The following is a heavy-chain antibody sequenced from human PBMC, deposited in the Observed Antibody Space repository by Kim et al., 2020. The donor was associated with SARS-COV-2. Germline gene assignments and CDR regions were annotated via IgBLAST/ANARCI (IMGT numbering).Heavy chain of an antibody. Sequence: GGSLRLSCAASGFTFDDYGMSWVRQAPGKGLEWVSGINWNGGSTGYADSVKGRFTISRDNAKNSLYLQMNSLRAEDTALYHCARDYGAGYYYYGMDVWGQGTTVTVSS. CDR2: INWNGGST. D-gene: IGHD4-17*01. CDR3: ARDYGAGYYYYGMDV. CDR1: GFTFDDYG. J-gene: IGHJ6*02. V-gene: IGHV3-20*01.